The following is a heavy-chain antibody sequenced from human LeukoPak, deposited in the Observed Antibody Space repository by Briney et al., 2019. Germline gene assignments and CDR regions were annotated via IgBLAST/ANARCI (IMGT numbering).Heavy chain of an antibody. CDR2: IKPDGSEK. CDR1: GFTFSSYW. J-gene: IGHJ4*02. Sequence: GGSLRLSCAASGFTFSSYWMTWVRQAPGKGLEWVANIKPDGSEKYYVDSVRGRFTISRDNAKNSLYPQMNSLRAEDTAVYYCARAEGATMLDYWGQGTLVTVSS. D-gene: IGHD5-12*01. CDR3: ARAEGATMLDY. V-gene: IGHV3-7*03.